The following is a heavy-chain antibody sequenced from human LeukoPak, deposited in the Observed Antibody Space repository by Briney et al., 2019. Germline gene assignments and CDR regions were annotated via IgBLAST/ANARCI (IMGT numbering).Heavy chain of an antibody. J-gene: IGHJ3*02. CDR2: ISNSSNLI. V-gene: IGHV3-48*01. D-gene: IGHD3-22*01. Sequence: GGSLRLSCAASGFTFSSYSMNWVRQAPGKGLEWVSYISNSSNLIYYADSVQGRFTISRDNSKNTLYLQMNSLRAEDTAVYYCARDDSSGYWPDAFDIWGQGTMVTVSS. CDR3: ARDDSSGYWPDAFDI. CDR1: GFTFSSYS.